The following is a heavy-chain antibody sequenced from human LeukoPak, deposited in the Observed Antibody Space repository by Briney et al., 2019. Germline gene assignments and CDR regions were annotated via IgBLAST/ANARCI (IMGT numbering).Heavy chain of an antibody. Sequence: GRSLRLSCAASGFTFSSYAMHWVRQAPGKGLEWVAVISYDGSNKYYADSVKGRFTISRDNSKNTLYLQMNSLRAEDTAVYYCAKGAVAGTAAEYFQHWGQGALVTVSS. D-gene: IGHD6-19*01. CDR3: AKGAVAGTAAEYFQH. J-gene: IGHJ1*01. V-gene: IGHV3-30*04. CDR1: GFTFSSYA. CDR2: ISYDGSNK.